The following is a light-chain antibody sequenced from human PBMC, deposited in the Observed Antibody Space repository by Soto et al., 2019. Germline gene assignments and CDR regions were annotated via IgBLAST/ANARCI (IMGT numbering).Light chain of an antibody. Sequence: EIVMTQSPATLSVSPGERATLSCRASQSVSSNLAWYQQKPGQAPRLLIYGASTRATGIPAGFSGSGSGTEFTLTISSLQSEDFAVYYCQQYNNWPYTVGQGTKLEIK. J-gene: IGKJ2*01. CDR3: QQYNNWPYT. CDR2: GAS. V-gene: IGKV3-15*01. CDR1: QSVSSN.